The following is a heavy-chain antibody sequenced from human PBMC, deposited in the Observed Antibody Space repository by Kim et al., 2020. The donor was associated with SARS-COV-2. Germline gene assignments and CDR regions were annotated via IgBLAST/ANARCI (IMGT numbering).Heavy chain of an antibody. D-gene: IGHD3-22*01. J-gene: IGHJ4*02. Sequence: GESLKISCKGSGYSFTSYWIGWVRQMPGKGLEWMGIIYPGDSDTRYSPSFQGQVTISADKSISTAYLQWSSLKASDTAMYYCASTNYYYDSSGPWGRWGQGTLVTVSS. CDR1: GYSFTSYW. CDR2: IYPGDSDT. V-gene: IGHV5-51*01. CDR3: ASTNYYYDSSGPWGR.